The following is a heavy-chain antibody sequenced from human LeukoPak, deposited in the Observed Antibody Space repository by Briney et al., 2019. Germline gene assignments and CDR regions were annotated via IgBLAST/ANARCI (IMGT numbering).Heavy chain of an antibody. CDR1: GFPFGTYA. J-gene: IGHJ4*02. D-gene: IGHD6-19*01. CDR2: ITPDGSDR. CDR3: VPGGLAVSGIDY. V-gene: IGHV3-7*01. Sequence: PGGSLRLSCTGSGFPFGTYAMSWVRQAPGKGLEWVANITPDGSDRYYVDSLKGRVTISRDNTKSSLYLRLNSLRAEDTAVYYCVPGGLAVSGIDYWGQGALVTVSS.